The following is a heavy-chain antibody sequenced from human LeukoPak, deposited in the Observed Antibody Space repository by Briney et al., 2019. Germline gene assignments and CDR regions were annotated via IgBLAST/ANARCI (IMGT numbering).Heavy chain of an antibody. CDR1: GGSISGYY. J-gene: IGHJ4*02. Sequence: SETLSLTCTVSGGSISGYYWSWIRQPPGKGLEWIGYIYYSGSTNYNPSLKSRVTISVDTSKNQFSLKLSSVTAADTAVYYCARGLRGDGSGSYHFWGQGTLVTVSS. CDR2: IYYSGST. V-gene: IGHV4-59*01. D-gene: IGHD3-10*01. CDR3: ARGLRGDGSGSYHF.